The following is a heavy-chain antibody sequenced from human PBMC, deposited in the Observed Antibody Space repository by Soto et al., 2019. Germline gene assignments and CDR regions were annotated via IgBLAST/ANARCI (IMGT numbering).Heavy chain of an antibody. Sequence: PGGSLRLSCADSECTDNSNYMSWVRQAQGKGLEWVSVIYSDGSTYYADSVKGRFIISRDNSNNTLYFQMNSLRAEDTAVYYCATLTKYDILTGFYPCWGQGT. V-gene: IGHV3-66*01. CDR2: IYSDGST. J-gene: IGHJ4*02. CDR1: ECTDNSNY. CDR3: ATLTKYDILTGFYPC. D-gene: IGHD3-9*01.